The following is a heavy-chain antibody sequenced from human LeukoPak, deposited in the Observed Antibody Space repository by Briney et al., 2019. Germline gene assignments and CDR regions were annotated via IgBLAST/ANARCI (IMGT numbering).Heavy chain of an antibody. CDR1: GYTFTSYS. CDR2: INAGNGIT. D-gene: IGHD6-25*01. J-gene: IGHJ3*02. V-gene: IGHV1-3*01. Sequence: ASVKVSCKASGYTFTSYSMHWVRQAPGQRLEWMWWINAGNGITKYSQKFQGRVTITRDTSASTAYMELRSLRSEDTAVYYCARGPSGHFEGKEDAFDIWGQGTMVTVSS. CDR3: ARGPSGHFEGKEDAFDI.